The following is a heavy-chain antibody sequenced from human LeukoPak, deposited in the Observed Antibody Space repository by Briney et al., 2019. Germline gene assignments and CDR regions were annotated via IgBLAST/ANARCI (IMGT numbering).Heavy chain of an antibody. Sequence: ASVKVSCKASGYIFTGYYMHWVRQAPGQGLERMGRINPNSGGTNYAQKFQGRVTMTRDTSISTAYMELSRLRSDDTAVYYCARGPLHYYGSGSHTYFDYWGQGTLVTVSS. D-gene: IGHD3-10*01. CDR1: GYIFTGYY. J-gene: IGHJ4*02. V-gene: IGHV1-2*06. CDR2: INPNSGGT. CDR3: ARGPLHYYGSGSHTYFDY.